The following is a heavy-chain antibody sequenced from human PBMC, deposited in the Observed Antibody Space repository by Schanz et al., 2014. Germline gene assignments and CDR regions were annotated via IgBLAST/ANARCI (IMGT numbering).Heavy chain of an antibody. CDR2: FDVEDGET. CDR3: AKVDRTRYYAMDV. Sequence: QVQLLQSGSEVKKPGASVKVSCEISGYTVSALAMHWVRQAPGKGLEWLGGFDVEDGETIYAQKFQGRVTMTADKSTSTVYMEVSGLRSEDTAVYYCAKVDRTRYYAMDVWGQGTLVTVSS. CDR1: GYTVSALA. J-gene: IGHJ4*02. V-gene: IGHV1-24*01. D-gene: IGHD3-9*01.